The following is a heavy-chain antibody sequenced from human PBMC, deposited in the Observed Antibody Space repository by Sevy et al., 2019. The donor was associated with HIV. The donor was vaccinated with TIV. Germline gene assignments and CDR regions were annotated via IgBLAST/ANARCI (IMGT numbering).Heavy chain of an antibody. CDR1: GFTFSSDS. J-gene: IGHJ5*02. Sequence: GGCLRLSCAASGFTFSSDSMNWVRQAPGKGLEWISYISGSSSTIEYADSVKGRFTISRDNAKNSLYLQMNSLRDEDTAVYYCARESYSPSWFDPWGQGTLVTVSS. V-gene: IGHV3-48*02. D-gene: IGHD5-12*01. CDR3: ARESYSPSWFDP. CDR2: ISGSSSTI.